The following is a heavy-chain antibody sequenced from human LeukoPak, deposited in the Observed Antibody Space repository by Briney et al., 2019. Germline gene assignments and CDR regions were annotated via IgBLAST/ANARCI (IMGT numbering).Heavy chain of an antibody. J-gene: IGHJ6*04. CDR3: ARDVGYYDFWSGPLR. CDR2: INPSGGST. D-gene: IGHD3-3*01. V-gene: IGHV1-46*01. CDR1: GYTFTSYY. Sequence: ASVKVSCRASGYTFTSYYMHWVRQAPGQGLEWMGIINPSGGSTSYAQKFQGRVTMTRDMSTSTVYMELSSLRSEDTAVYYCARDVGYYDFWSGPLRWGKGTTVTVSS.